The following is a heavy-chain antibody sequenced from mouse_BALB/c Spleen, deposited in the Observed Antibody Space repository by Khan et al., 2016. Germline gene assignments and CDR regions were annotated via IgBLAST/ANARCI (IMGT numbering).Heavy chain of an antibody. Sequence: EVELVESGGGLVKPGGSLKLSCAASGFTFSDYYMYWVRQTPEKRLAWVTTISAGGSYTYYPDSVKGRFTISLANAQNNLYLQMSSLKSADTAMYYCARDLNWYFDVWGAGTTVTVSS. V-gene: IGHV5-4*02. CDR3: ARDLNWYFDV. J-gene: IGHJ1*01. CDR2: ISAGGSYT. CDR1: GFTFSDYY.